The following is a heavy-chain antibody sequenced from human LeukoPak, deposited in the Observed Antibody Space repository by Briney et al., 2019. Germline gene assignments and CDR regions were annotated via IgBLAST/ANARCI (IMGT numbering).Heavy chain of an antibody. CDR2: ISYDGSNK. J-gene: IGHJ6*02. V-gene: IGHV3-30-3*01. CDR1: GFTFSSYA. Sequence: GGSLRLSCAASGFTFSSYAMHWVRQAPGKGLEWVAVISYDGSNKYYADSVKGRFTISRDNSKNTLYLQMNSLRAEDTAVYYCARGDVNYYYGMGVWGQGTTVTVSS. D-gene: IGHD5-24*01. CDR3: ARGDVNYYYGMGV.